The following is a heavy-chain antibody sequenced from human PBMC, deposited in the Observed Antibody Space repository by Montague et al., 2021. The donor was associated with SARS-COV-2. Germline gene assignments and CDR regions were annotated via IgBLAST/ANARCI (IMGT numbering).Heavy chain of an antibody. CDR2: IHHGGST. Sequence: SETLSLTCAVHGGSFSTYSWNWIRQPPGKGLEWIGEIHHGGSTNYNPSLKSRVTISADTSKNQFSLKLTSVAAADTAVYYCARLGDGVVPSPILGVGPYYSYYYMDVWGKGTPVTGS. CDR1: GGSFSTYS. CDR3: ARLGDGVVPSPILGVGPYYSYYYMDV. V-gene: IGHV4-34*01. D-gene: IGHD2-2*02. J-gene: IGHJ6*03.